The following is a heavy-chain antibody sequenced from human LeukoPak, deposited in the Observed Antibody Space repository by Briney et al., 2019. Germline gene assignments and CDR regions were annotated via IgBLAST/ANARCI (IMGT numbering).Heavy chain of an antibody. J-gene: IGHJ3*02. D-gene: IGHD3-3*01. Sequence: GGSLRLSCAASGFTFSTYSMNWVRQAPGKGLEWVSYISSSSSTIYYADSVKGRFTISRDNAKNSLYLQMNSLRAEDTAVYYCARDEGRITIFGVVPDAVDIWGQGTMVTVSS. V-gene: IGHV3-48*01. CDR1: GFTFSTYS. CDR2: ISSSSSTI. CDR3: ARDEGRITIFGVVPDAVDI.